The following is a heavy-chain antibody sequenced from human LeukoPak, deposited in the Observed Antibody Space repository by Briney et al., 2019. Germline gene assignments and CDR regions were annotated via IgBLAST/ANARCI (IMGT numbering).Heavy chain of an antibody. CDR1: GFTFSSYA. CDR2: ISGSGGST. J-gene: IGHJ4*02. CDR3: AKDAAAADSPEGDY. D-gene: IGHD6-13*01. Sequence: GGSLRLSCAASGFTFSSYAMSWVRQAPGKGLEWVSAISGSGGSTYYADSVKGRFTISRDNSKNTLYLQMNSLRAEDTAVYYCAKDAAAADSPEGDYWAREPWSPSPQ. V-gene: IGHV3-23*01.